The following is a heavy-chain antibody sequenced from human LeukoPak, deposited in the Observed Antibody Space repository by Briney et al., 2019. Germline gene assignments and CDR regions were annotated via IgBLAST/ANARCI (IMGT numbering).Heavy chain of an antibody. CDR3: ATTLGSGWKFDY. CDR2: ISYDGSNK. J-gene: IGHJ4*02. V-gene: IGHV3-30*04. CDR1: GFTLDNYN. D-gene: IGHD6-19*01. Sequence: QPGGSLRLSCAASGFTLDNYNFNWVRQAPGKVLEWVAVISYDGSNKYNPDSVKGRFTISRDNSKNMVYLQMNSLRAEDTAVYYCATTLGSGWKFDYWGQGTLVTVSS.